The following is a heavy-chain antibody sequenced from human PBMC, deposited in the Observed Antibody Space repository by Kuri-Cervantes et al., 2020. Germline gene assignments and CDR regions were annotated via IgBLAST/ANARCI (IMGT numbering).Heavy chain of an antibody. CDR2: ISYDGSNK. CDR3: ARDRRSRYYYYYYGMDV. Sequence: GESLKISCAASGFTFSSYAMRWVRQAPGKGLEWVAVISYDGSNKYYADSVKGRFTISRDNSKNTLYLQMNSLRAEDTAVYYCARDRRSRYYYYYYGMDVWGQGTTVTVSS. CDR1: GFTFSSYA. V-gene: IGHV3-30-3*01. J-gene: IGHJ6*02. D-gene: IGHD5-24*01.